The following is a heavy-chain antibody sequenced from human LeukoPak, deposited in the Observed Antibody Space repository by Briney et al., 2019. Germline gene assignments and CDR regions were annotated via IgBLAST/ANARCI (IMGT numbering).Heavy chain of an antibody. J-gene: IGHJ3*02. Sequence: SEILSLTCRVSGGPIRSYFWTWIRQPPGKGLEWIGYIYDSGSTNYNPSLKSRVTISVDTSKNHFSLKLRSVTAADTAVYYCARSKWGYAFEIWGQGTMVTVSS. CDR2: IYDSGST. CDR3: ARSKWGYAFEI. CDR1: GGPIRSYF. V-gene: IGHV4-59*01. D-gene: IGHD7-27*01.